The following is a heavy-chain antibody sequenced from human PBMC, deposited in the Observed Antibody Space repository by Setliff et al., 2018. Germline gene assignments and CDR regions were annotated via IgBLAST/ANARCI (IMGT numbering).Heavy chain of an antibody. CDR2: IYTSGST. J-gene: IGHJ6*02. Sequence: PSETLSLTCTVSGGSISSGSYYWSWIRQPAGKGLEWIGRIYTSGSTNYNPSLKSRVTISVDTSKNQFSLKLSSVTAADTAVYYCARGRGYSYGSTFHYYYGMDVWGQGTTGTVS. CDR3: ARGRGYSYGSTFHYYYGMDV. V-gene: IGHV4-61*02. CDR1: GGSISSGSYY. D-gene: IGHD5-18*01.